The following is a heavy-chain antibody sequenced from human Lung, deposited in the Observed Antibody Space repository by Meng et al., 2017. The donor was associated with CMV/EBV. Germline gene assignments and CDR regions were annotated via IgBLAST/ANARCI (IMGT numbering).Heavy chain of an antibody. D-gene: IGHD3-22*01. CDR3: ARDMGYWNFDY. CDR1: GYTFTGYY. Sequence: GGSLRLXCAASGYTFTGYYMHWVRQAPGQGLEWMGWINPNSGGTNYAQKFQGRVTMTRDTSISTAYMELSRLRSDDTAVYYCARDMGYWNFDYWGQGTLVTVSS. V-gene: IGHV1-2*02. J-gene: IGHJ4*02. CDR2: INPNSGGT.